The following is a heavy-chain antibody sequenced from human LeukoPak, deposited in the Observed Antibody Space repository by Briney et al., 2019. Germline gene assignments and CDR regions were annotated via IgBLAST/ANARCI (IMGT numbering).Heavy chain of an antibody. V-gene: IGHV1-18*01. CDR3: ARDGYDFLSGSYRTPFDY. D-gene: IGHD3-3*01. Sequence: ASVKVSCKASGYRFSSYGISWVRQAPGQGLEWMGWISAYNGNTNYAQKLQDRVTMITDTSTSTAYMELRSLRSDDTAVYYCARDGYDFLSGSYRTPFDYWGQGTLVTVSS. CDR2: ISAYNGNT. J-gene: IGHJ4*02. CDR1: GYRFSSYG.